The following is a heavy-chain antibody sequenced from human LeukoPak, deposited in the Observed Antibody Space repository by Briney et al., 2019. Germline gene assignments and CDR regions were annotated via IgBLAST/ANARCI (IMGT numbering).Heavy chain of an antibody. CDR1: GFTVSSNY. CDR3: AGRDKGYYYGMDV. J-gene: IGHJ6*02. Sequence: GGSRRLSCTASGFTVSSNYMSWVRQAPGKGLEWVSLLYSSGSTYYTDSVKGRFTISRDSSKNPLYLQMNSLRAEDTAVYYCAGRDKGYYYGMDVWGQGTTVTVSS. V-gene: IGHV3-66*01. CDR2: LYSSGST. D-gene: IGHD5-24*01.